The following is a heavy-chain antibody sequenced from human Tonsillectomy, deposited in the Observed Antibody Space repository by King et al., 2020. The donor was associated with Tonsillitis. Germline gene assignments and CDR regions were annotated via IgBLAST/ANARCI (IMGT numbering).Heavy chain of an antibody. V-gene: IGHV4-34*01. CDR3: AALNWGGDAALDL. Sequence: VQLQQWGAGLLKPSETLSLTCAVYGGSLSGYYWNWIRQPPGKGLEWIGEINHSGSTNHNPSLKTRVTISVDTPKNQFSLKLNSVTAADTAVYYCAALNWGGDAALDLWGQGTMVTVSS. CDR2: INHSGST. CDR1: GGSLSGYY. D-gene: IGHD7-27*01. J-gene: IGHJ3*01.